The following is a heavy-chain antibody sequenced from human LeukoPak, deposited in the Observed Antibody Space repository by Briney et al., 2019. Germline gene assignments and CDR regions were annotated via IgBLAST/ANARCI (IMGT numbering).Heavy chain of an antibody. V-gene: IGHV3-48*03. CDR1: GFTFSSYE. J-gene: IGHJ4*02. CDR3: ARRVIVVGLDY. Sequence: GGSLRLSCAASGFTFSSYEMNWVRQAPGKGLEWVSSISRSGSTIYYADSVKGRFTISRDNAKNSLYLQMNSLRAEDTAVYYCARRVIVVGLDYWGQGTLVTVSS. CDR2: ISRSGSTI. D-gene: IGHD3-22*01.